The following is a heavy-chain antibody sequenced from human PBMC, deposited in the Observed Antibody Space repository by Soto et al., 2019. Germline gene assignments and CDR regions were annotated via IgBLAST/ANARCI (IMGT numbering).Heavy chain of an antibody. J-gene: IGHJ4*02. V-gene: IGHV1-3*01. Sequence: ASVKVSCKASGYTFTNYALHWVRQAPGQRLEWMGWINAGNGKTKYSQNFQGRVTITRDTSASIVYMEVSSLRSEDTALYYCARGILVATTAAYYLDSWGQATLVTVS. CDR3: ARGILVATTAAYYLDS. CDR2: INAGNGKT. CDR1: GYTFTNYA. D-gene: IGHD2-21*01.